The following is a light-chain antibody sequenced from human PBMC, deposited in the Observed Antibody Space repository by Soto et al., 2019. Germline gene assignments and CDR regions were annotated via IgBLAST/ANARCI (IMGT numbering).Light chain of an antibody. CDR1: QSVSSSY. Sequence: EIVLTQSPGTLSLSPGERATLSCRASQSVSSSYLAWYQQKPGQAPRLLTYGASNRATGIPDRFSGSGSGTDFTLSIDRLEPEDFAVYYCQQYSSSPWTFGQGTKVDSK. CDR2: GAS. V-gene: IGKV3-20*01. J-gene: IGKJ1*01. CDR3: QQYSSSPWT.